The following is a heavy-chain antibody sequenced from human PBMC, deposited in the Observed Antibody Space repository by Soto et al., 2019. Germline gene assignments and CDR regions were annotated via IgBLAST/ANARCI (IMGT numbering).Heavy chain of an antibody. CDR1: GDSISSGNYY. CDR3: ARVSGSSGYYSPTTYFDY. J-gene: IGHJ4*02. Sequence: PSETLSLTCTVSGDSISSGNYYWSWIRQHPGKGLEWIGYIYYSGSTYYNPSLKSRVTISVDTSKNQFSLKLSSVTAADTAVYYCARVSGSSGYYSPTTYFDYWGQGTLVTVSS. D-gene: IGHD3-22*01. V-gene: IGHV4-31*03. CDR2: IYYSGST.